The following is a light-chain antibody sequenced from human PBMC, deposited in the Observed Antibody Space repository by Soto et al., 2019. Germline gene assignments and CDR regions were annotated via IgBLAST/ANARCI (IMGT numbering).Light chain of an antibody. V-gene: IGKV3-20*01. J-gene: IGKJ1*01. Sequence: ESVLTQSPGTLSLSPGERATLPRSATQSVRHSFLAWHQLKPGQSPRLLLYGASSRATGIPDRFSGSGSGTDFTLTISRLEPEDFAVYYCQQYDSSPWTFGQGTKVEIK. CDR2: GAS. CDR3: QQYDSSPWT. CDR1: QSVRHSF.